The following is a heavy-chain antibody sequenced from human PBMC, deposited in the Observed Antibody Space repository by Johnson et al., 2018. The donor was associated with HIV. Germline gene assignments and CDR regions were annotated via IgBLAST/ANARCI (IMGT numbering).Heavy chain of an antibody. J-gene: IGHJ3*02. Sequence: VHLVESGGGLVQPGGSLRLSCAASGFTFSSFWMTWVRQAPGKGLEWVANIKDDGSEKSYVDSVKGRFTIPRDNSKNTVLLQMNSLGVGDTAVYYCARGGHCGGDCAGAKQSLDIWGQGTRVTVSS. CDR2: IKDDGSEK. CDR1: GFTFSSFW. V-gene: IGHV3-7*05. D-gene: IGHD2-21*01. CDR3: ARGGHCGGDCAGAKQSLDI.